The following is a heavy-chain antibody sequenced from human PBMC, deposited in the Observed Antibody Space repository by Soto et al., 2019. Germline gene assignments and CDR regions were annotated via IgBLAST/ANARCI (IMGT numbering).Heavy chain of an antibody. CDR3: AREVSDFWSGYFRVPIPDV. D-gene: IGHD3-3*01. CDR1: GDSVSSNSAA. J-gene: IGHJ6*04. Sequence: SQTLSLTCAISGDSVSSNSAAWNWIRQSPSRGLEWLGRTYYRSKWYNDYAVSVKSRITINPDTSKNQFSLQLNSVTPEDTAVYYCAREVSDFWSGYFRVPIPDVGAKGATATASS. V-gene: IGHV6-1*01. CDR2: TYYRSKWYN.